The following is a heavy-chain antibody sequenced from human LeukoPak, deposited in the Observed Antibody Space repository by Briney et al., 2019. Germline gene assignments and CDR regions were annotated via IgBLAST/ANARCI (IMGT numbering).Heavy chain of an antibody. CDR1: GFTFSSNY. J-gene: IGHJ4*02. Sequence: GGSLRLSCAASGFTFSSNYMSWVRQAPGKGLEWVSVIYSGGSTYYADSVKGRFTISRDNSKNTLYLQMNSLRAEDTAVYYCARGLLWFGELYFDYWGQGTLVTVSS. CDR3: ARGLLWFGELYFDY. D-gene: IGHD3-10*01. CDR2: IYSGGST. V-gene: IGHV3-53*01.